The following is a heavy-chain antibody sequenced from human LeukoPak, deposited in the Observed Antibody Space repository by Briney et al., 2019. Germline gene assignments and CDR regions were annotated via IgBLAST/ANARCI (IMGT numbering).Heavy chain of an antibody. J-gene: IGHJ4*02. CDR2: INPDASTK. CDR3: ARDRAFSTFDY. Sequence: PGGSLRLSCAASEFTFTTSWMTWVRQAPGKGLEWLSNINPDASTKNYAASVRGRFTFSRDNAKNSLYLHMSSLRAEDTAIYYCARDRAFSTFDYWGRGTLVTVSS. D-gene: IGHD2-2*01. V-gene: IGHV3-7*01. CDR1: EFTFTTSW.